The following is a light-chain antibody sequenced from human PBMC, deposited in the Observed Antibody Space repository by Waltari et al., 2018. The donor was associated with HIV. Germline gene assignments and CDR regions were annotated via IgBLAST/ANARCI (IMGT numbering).Light chain of an antibody. Sequence: QSVLTQPPSASGTPGQRVTITCSGSSTTLGSNSVYWYQQLPGTDPKLPIYLSDKLPSGVPDRFSESKSGTSASLAISGLRSEDEAEYYCAAWDDSLSATVFGGGTKLTVL. CDR1: STTLGSNS. V-gene: IGLV1-47*01. CDR3: AAWDDSLSATV. J-gene: IGLJ2*01. CDR2: LSD.